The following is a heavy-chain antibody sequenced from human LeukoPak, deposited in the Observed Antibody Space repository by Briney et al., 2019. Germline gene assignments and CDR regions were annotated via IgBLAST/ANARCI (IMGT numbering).Heavy chain of an antibody. CDR2: INHSGST. D-gene: IGHD6-13*01. Sequence: SETLSLTCAVYGGSFSGYYWSWIRQPPGKGLEWIGEINHSGSTNYNPSLKSRVTISVDTSKNQFSLKLSSVTAADTAVYYCASLQVRVAAAGSRDYWGQGTLVTVSS. CDR3: ASLQVRVAAAGSRDY. V-gene: IGHV4-34*01. CDR1: GGSFSGYY. J-gene: IGHJ4*02.